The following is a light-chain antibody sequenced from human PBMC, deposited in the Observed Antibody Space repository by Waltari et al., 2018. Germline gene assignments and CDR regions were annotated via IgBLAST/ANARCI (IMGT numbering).Light chain of an antibody. V-gene: IGLV1-44*01. CDR1: SSNIGSNT. CDR3: AAWDDSLNGDVV. CDR2: SNN. J-gene: IGLJ2*01. Sequence: QSVLTQPPSASGTPGQRVTIPCSGSSSNIGSNTVNWYQQLPGTAPKPLIYSNNQRPSGVPDRFSGSKSGTSASLAISGLQSEDEADYYCAAWDDSLNGDVVFGGGTKLTVL.